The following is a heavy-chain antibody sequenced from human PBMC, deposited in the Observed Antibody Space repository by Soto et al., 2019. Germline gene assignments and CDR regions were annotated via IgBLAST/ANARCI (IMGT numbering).Heavy chain of an antibody. J-gene: IGHJ4*01. CDR2: ISHSGGTT. Sequence: EVQLLESGGGSVQPGGSLRLSCVSSGFTFNNYAMHWVRRPPGKGLEWVSSISHSGGTTYYADSVKGRCVSARDTLLNTLYLQMNSLRAEDTAVYYFAKGRGQNWNVDYLGHGTLVTVSP. D-gene: IGHD1-1*01. V-gene: IGHV3-23*01. CDR1: GFTFNNYA. CDR3: AKGRGQNWNVDY.